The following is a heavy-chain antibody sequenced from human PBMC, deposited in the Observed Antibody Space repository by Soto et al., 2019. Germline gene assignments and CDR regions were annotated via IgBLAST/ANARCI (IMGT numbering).Heavy chain of an antibody. V-gene: IGHV3-49*03. J-gene: IGHJ5*02. CDR2: IRTKAYGGSA. D-gene: IGHD4-17*01. CDR1: GFSFGDYA. Sequence: GGSLRLSCTASGFSFGDYAIGWFRQAPRKGLEWVGFIRTKAYGGSAEIAASVRGRFTISRDDSKSIAYLQMNSLKTDDTAIYYCTRDHQGRDDYLLDPWGQGTLVTVSS. CDR3: TRDHQGRDDYLLDP.